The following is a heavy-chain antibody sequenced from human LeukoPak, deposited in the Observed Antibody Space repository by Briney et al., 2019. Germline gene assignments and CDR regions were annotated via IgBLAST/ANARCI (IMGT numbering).Heavy chain of an antibody. CDR3: ARDPNTGEYYFDY. CDR2: IYYSGST. Sequence: PSETLSLTCTVSGGSISSYYWSWIRQPPGKGLEWIGYIYYSGSTNYNPSLKSRVTISVDTSKNQFSLKLSSVTAADTAVYYCARDPNTGEYYFDYWGQGTLVTVSS. V-gene: IGHV4-59*01. D-gene: IGHD2-8*01. J-gene: IGHJ4*02. CDR1: GGSISSYY.